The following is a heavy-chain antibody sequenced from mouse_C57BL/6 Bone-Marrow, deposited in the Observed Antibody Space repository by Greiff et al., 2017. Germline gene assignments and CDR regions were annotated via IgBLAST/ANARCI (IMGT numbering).Heavy chain of an antibody. CDR2: ISYDGSN. J-gene: IGHJ4*01. Sequence: EVKLMESGPGLVKPSQSLSLTCSVTGYSITSGYYWNWIRQFPGNKLEWMGYISYDGSNNYNPSLKNRISITRDTSKNQFFLKLNSVTTEDTATYYCARAKGSAMDYWGQGTSVTVSS. CDR3: ARAKGSAMDY. CDR1: GYSITSGYY. V-gene: IGHV3-6*01.